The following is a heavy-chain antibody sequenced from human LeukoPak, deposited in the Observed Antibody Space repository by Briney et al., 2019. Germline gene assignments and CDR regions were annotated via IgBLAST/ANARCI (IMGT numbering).Heavy chain of an antibody. CDR2: INPTGGST. V-gene: IGHV1-46*01. CDR1: GYTFISYQ. D-gene: IGHD6-6*01. Sequence: GASVKVSCTASGYTFISYQMQWVRQAPGQGLEWMGIINPTGGSTSHAQKFQGRVTMTRDTSTSTVYMELSSLRSEDTAVYYCARKGSSSCYDYWGQGTLVTVSS. J-gene: IGHJ4*02. CDR3: ARKGSSSCYDY.